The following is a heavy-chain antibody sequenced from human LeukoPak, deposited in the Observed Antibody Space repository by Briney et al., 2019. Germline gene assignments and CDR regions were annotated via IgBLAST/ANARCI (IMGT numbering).Heavy chain of an antibody. Sequence: GGSLRLSCAASGFTFSDYYMSWIRQAPGKGLEWVSYISSSGSTIYYADSVKGRFTISRDNAKNSLYLQMNSLRAEDTAVYYCARGLGFGEFVLYYYYYGMDVWGQGTTVTVSS. CDR2: ISSSGSTI. D-gene: IGHD3-10*01. CDR3: ARGLGFGEFVLYYYYYGMDV. J-gene: IGHJ6*02. CDR1: GFTFSDYY. V-gene: IGHV3-11*01.